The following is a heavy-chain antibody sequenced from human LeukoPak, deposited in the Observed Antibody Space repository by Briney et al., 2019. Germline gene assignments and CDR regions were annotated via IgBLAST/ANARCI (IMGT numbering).Heavy chain of an antibody. Sequence: GGSLRLSCAASGFTFSSYSMNWVRQAPGKGLEWVSSISSSYIYYADSVKGRFTISRDNAKNSLYLQMNSLRAEDTAVYYCARVYSYGTELDYWGQGTLVTVSS. CDR2: ISSSYI. CDR3: ARVYSYGTELDY. CDR1: GFTFSSYS. D-gene: IGHD5-18*01. V-gene: IGHV3-21*01. J-gene: IGHJ4*02.